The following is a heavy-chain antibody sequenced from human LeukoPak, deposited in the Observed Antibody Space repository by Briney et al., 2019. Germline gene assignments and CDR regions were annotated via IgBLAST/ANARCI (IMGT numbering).Heavy chain of an antibody. CDR1: GGSISSYY. Sequence: SETLSLTCTVSGGSISSYYWSWIRQPAGKGLEWIGRIYTSGSTNYNPSLRSRVTISIDTSRNQFSLKLRSVTAADTAVYYCARRSGYTSGYRVVSWFDPWGQGTLVTVSS. CDR2: IYTSGST. V-gene: IGHV4-4*07. CDR3: ARRSGYTSGYRVVSWFDP. J-gene: IGHJ5*02. D-gene: IGHD5-18*01.